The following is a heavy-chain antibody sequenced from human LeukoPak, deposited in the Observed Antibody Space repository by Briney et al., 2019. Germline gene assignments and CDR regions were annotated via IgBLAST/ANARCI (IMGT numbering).Heavy chain of an antibody. CDR2: ISGSGGST. D-gene: IGHD3-3*01. CDR1: GFTFSSYA. V-gene: IGHV3-23*01. Sequence: GGSLRLSCAASGFTFSSYAMSWVRQAPGKGLEWVSAISGSGGSTYYADSVKGRFTISRDNSKNTLYLQMDGLRVDDTAVYYCARTYDFGRGPPGDAFDNWGPGTWVIVSA. J-gene: IGHJ3*02. CDR3: ARTYDFGRGPPGDAFDN.